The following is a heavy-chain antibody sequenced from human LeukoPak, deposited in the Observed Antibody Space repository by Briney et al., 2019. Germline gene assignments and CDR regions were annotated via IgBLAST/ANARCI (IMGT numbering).Heavy chain of an antibody. CDR2: IRYDGSNK. V-gene: IGHV3-30*02. D-gene: IGHD6-19*01. CDR3: AKVGSGWYGVDY. CDR1: GLIFSSYG. J-gene: IGHJ4*02. Sequence: GGSPRLSCVASGLIFSSYGMHWVRQAPGKGLEWVAFIRYDGSNKYYTDSVKGRFTISRDNSKSTLYLQMNSLRDEDTAVYYCAKVGSGWYGVDYWGQGTLVTVSS.